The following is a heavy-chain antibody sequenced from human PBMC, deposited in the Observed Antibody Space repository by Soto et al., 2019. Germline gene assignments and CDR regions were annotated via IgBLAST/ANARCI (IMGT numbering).Heavy chain of an antibody. J-gene: IGHJ4*02. CDR3: GNRNTRGYYFDY. CDR1: GFSLTTSQVG. Sequence: SGPTLVNPTQPLTLTCTFSGFSLTTSQVGVGWIRQPPGKALEWLAHVYWNDNKYYSLSLKNRLTITKDTSHNQVVLTMTNMDPVDTAKYYCGNRNTRGYYFDYWGQGDLVTVYS. CDR2: VYWNDNK. V-gene: IGHV2-5*01.